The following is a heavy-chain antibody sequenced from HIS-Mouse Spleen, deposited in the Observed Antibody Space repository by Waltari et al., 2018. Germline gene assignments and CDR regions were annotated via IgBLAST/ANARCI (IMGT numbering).Heavy chain of an antibody. J-gene: IGHJ6*02. V-gene: IGHV1-18*01. CDR2: IRAYNSNT. CDR3: ARDHSSSWYYYYYGMDV. D-gene: IGHD6-13*01. CDR1: GYTFTSYG. Sequence: QVQLVQSGAEVKKPGASVKVSCKASGYTFTSYGISWVRQAPGQGLEWMGWIRAYNSNTNYAQKLQGRVTMTTDTSTSTAYMELRSLRSDDTAVYYCARDHSSSWYYYYYGMDVWGQGTTVTVSS.